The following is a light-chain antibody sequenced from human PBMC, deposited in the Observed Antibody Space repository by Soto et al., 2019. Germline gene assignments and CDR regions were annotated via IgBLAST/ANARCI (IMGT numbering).Light chain of an antibody. CDR1: SSDVGAHNH. V-gene: IGLV2-14*01. Sequence: QSALTQPASVSGSPGQSITISCTGTSSDVGAHNHVSWYQQHPGKAPKLMIYEVTNRPSGVSNRFSGSKSGNTASLTISGLQAEDEDDYYCISYTSSSTPYVFGTGTKLTVL. CDR3: ISYTSSSTPYV. J-gene: IGLJ1*01. CDR2: EVT.